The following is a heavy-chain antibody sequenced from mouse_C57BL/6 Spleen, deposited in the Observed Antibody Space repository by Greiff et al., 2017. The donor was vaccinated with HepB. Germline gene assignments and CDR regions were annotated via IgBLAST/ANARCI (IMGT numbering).Heavy chain of an antibody. V-gene: IGHV1-52*01. CDR2: IDPSDSET. CDR3: ARAAYGNYVDY. Sequence: QVQLQQPGAELVRPGSSVKLSCKASGYTFTSYWMHWVKQRPIQGLEWIGNIDPSDSETHYNQKFKDKATLTVDKSSSTAYMQLSSLTSEDSAVYYRARAAYGNYVDYWGQGTSVTVSS. CDR1: GYTFTSYW. J-gene: IGHJ4*01. D-gene: IGHD2-1*01.